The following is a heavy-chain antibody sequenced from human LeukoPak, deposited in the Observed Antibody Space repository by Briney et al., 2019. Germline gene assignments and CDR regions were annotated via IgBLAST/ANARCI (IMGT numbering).Heavy chain of an antibody. V-gene: IGHV4-59*01. CDR2: IYYSGST. CDR3: AKVQRGELSLFDY. J-gene: IGHJ4*02. CDR1: GDSISNYY. D-gene: IGHD3-16*02. Sequence: SPSETLSLTCSVSGDSISNYYRSWIRQPPGKGLEWIAYIYYSGSTNYNPSLKSRVTISVDASKNQFSLKLSSVTAADTAVYYCAKVQRGELSLFDYWGQGTLITVSS.